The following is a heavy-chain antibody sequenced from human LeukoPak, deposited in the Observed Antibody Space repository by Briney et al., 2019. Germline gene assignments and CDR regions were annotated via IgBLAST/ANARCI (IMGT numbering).Heavy chain of an antibody. D-gene: IGHD6-6*01. CDR3: ARETSIVAPFDAFDI. Sequence: TGGSLRLSCAASGFTFSSYEMNWVRQAPGKGLEWVSYISSSGNTMYYADSVKGRFTISRDNAKNSLYLQMNSLRAEDTAVYYCARETSIVAPFDAFDIWGQGTMVTVSS. V-gene: IGHV3-48*03. J-gene: IGHJ3*02. CDR1: GFTFSSYE. CDR2: ISSSGNTM.